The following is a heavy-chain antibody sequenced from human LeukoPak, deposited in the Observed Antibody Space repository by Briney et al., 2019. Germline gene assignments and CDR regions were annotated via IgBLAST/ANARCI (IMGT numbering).Heavy chain of an antibody. D-gene: IGHD1-26*01. CDR1: GYTFTSYA. Sequence: ASVKVSCKASGYTFTSYAMHWVRQAPGQRLEWMGWINAGNGNTKYSQKFQGRVTITRDTSASTAYMELSSLRSEDTAVFYCATDRNSGKYYDYWGQGTLVTVSS. CDR3: ATDRNSGKYYDY. CDR2: INAGNGNT. J-gene: IGHJ4*02. V-gene: IGHV1-3*01.